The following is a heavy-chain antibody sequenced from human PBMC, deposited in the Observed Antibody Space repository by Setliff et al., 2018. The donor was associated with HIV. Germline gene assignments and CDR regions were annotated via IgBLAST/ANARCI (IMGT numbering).Heavy chain of an antibody. J-gene: IGHJ4*02. D-gene: IGHD4-17*01. CDR1: GGSMTGYF. V-gene: IGHV4-59*01. CDR3: AREIYGGNSRPFDY. CDR2: IYYNGDT. Sequence: SETLSLTCTVSGGSMTGYFWNWIRQSPGKGLEWIGYIYYNGDTNYNPTLNSRGTISVDAPKNQFSLKLTSVTAADTAVYYCAREIYGGNSRPFDYWGPGTLVTVSS.